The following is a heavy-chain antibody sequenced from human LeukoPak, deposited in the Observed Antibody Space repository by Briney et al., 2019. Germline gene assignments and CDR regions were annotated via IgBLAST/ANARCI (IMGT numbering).Heavy chain of an antibody. Sequence: EGSLRLSCAASGFNFGEFWMAWVRQTPGMGLEWVADIKEDGSESFYVDSVKGRFTISRDNAKNSLYLQMNSLRAEDTAVYYCARPLTNNWYPGFDYWGQGTLVTVSS. D-gene: IGHD1-1*01. CDR2: IKEDGSES. CDR1: GFNFGEFW. J-gene: IGHJ4*02. V-gene: IGHV3-7*01. CDR3: ARPLTNNWYPGFDY.